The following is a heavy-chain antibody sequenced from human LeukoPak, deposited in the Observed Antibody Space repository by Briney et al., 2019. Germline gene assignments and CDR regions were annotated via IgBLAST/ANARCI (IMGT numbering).Heavy chain of an antibody. J-gene: IGHJ4*02. CDR2: ISYDGNNK. V-gene: IGHV3-30-3*01. CDR1: GFTFSSYA. D-gene: IGHD6-19*01. Sequence: AGSLRLSCAASGFTFSSYAMHWVRQALGKGLVWGAVISYDGNNKYYADSVKGRFTISRDNAKNSLYLQMNSLRAEDTAVYYCASRERPHGWSFDYWGQGTLVTVSS. CDR3: ASRERPHGWSFDY.